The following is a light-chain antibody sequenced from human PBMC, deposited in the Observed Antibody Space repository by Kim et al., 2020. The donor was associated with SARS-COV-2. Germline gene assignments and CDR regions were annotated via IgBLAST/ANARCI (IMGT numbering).Light chain of an antibody. CDR3: QVWDSSTSYV. J-gene: IGLJ1*01. CDR1: NIGSKN. Sequence: VALGKTARITCGGKNIGSKNVHWYQQKPGQAPVLVIYRDSNRPSGIPERFSGSNSGNTATLTISRAQAGDEADYYCQVWDSSTSYVFGTGTKVTVL. V-gene: IGLV3-9*01. CDR2: RDS.